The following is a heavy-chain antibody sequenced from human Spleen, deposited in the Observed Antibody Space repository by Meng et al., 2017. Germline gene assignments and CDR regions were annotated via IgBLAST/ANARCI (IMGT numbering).Heavy chain of an antibody. J-gene: IGHJ5*02. CDR3: ANDAGCTTGTMFDR. CDR1: EFTFSNSD. V-gene: IGHV3-23*05. CDR2: IPNDGDNR. Sequence: GGSLRLSCAASEFTFSNSDINWVRQAPGKVLEWVSTIPNDGDNRHYADSVKGRFIISRDNSKDTFYLQMNSLRAEDTAVYYRANDAGCTTGTMFDRWGQGTLVTVSS. D-gene: IGHD4-17*01.